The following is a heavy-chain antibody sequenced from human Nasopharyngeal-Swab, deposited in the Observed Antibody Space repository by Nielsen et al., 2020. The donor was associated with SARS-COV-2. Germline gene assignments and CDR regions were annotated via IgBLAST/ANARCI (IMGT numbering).Heavy chain of an antibody. CDR3: AKDLYSDYYMDV. V-gene: IGHV3-23*01. CDR1: GFTFSSHA. CDR2: ISANGGNT. Sequence: GESLKISCVASGFTFSSHAVSWVRQAPGKGLDWVSSISANGGNTYYADSVKGRVTISRDNSQNMLYLQMNSLSAEDTAVYHCAKDLYSDYYMDVWGKGTTVTVSS. D-gene: IGHD4-11*01. J-gene: IGHJ6*03.